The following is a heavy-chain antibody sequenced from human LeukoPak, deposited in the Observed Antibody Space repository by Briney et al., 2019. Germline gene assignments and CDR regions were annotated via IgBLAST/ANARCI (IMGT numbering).Heavy chain of an antibody. CDR2: ISSSGSTK. D-gene: IGHD6-13*01. CDR1: GFTFSSYE. CDR3: ASYPWSSSWYIAH. V-gene: IGHV3-48*03. Sequence: GGSLRLSCAASGFTFSSYEMNWVRQAPGKGLEWVSYISSSGSTKYYADSVKGRFIISRDNAKNSLYLQMNSLRAEDTAVYFCASYPWSSSWYIAHWGQGILVTVSS. J-gene: IGHJ4*02.